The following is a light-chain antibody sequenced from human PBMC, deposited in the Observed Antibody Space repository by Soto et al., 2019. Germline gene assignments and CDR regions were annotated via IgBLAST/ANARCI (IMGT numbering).Light chain of an antibody. Sequence: DIQMTQSPSSLSASVGDSVSFTCRASQSIRNDLAWYQQKPGKAPKRLIYAASSLQTGVPSRFSGSGSGTEFTLTISSLQPEDFATYYCLRHNSYPLTFGPGTKVDIK. CDR1: QSIRND. V-gene: IGKV1-17*01. J-gene: IGKJ3*01. CDR2: AAS. CDR3: LRHNSYPLT.